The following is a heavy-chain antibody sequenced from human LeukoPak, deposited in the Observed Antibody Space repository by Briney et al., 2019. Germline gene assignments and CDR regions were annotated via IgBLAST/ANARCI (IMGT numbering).Heavy chain of an antibody. CDR1: GFTFNDYY. V-gene: IGHV3-11*04. D-gene: IGHD6-19*01. CDR3: ARDPGVAGILF. J-gene: IGHJ3*01. CDR2: IDGSGRYI. Sequence: GGSLRLSCTASGFTFNDYYMSWIRQTPGKGLEWVSSIDGSGRYIYYADSVRGRFTISRDNAKNSLYLQMNSLRAEDTAVYYCARDPGVAGILFGGQGTMVTVSS.